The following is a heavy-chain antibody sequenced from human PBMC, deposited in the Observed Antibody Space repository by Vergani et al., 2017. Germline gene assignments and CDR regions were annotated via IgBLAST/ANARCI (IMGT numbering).Heavy chain of an antibody. J-gene: IGHJ6*03. CDR2: INSDGSST. CDR3: ARDTVPTVTTYYYYMDV. D-gene: IGHD4-17*01. CDR1: GFTFSSYW. Sequence: EVQLVESGGGLVQPGGSLRLSCAASGFTFSSYWMHWVRRAPGKGLVWVSRINSDGSSTSYADSVKGRFTISRDNAKNTLYLQMNSLRAEDTAVYYCARDTVPTVTTYYYYMDVWGKGTTVTVSS. V-gene: IGHV3-74*01.